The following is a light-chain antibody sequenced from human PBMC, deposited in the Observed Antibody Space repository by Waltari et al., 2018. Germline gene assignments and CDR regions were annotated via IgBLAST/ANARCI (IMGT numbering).Light chain of an antibody. CDR2: EAF. J-gene: IGKJ4*01. CDR3: QQRYKWPHS. Sequence: EIVLTQSPATLSLSAGERATLSCRASQIVGTNLAWYQKRPGQAPRLLIYEAFDRAAGVPARFSGSSSGVEFTLTISSREPEDSGVYFCQQRYKWPHSFGGGTKVEI. CDR1: QIVGTN. V-gene: IGKV3-11*01.